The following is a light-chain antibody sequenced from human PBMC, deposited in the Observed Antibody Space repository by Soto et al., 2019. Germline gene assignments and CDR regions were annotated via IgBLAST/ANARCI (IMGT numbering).Light chain of an antibody. J-gene: IGKJ1*01. CDR2: HAS. Sequence: DIQMTQSPSTLPASVGDRVTITCRASQSIDRWLAWYQQRPGKAPKILIYHASSLETGVPSRFSGRGSGTEFTLTISSLQTDDFATYYCQQYNTYSQTVGPGTKGDIK. V-gene: IGKV1-5*01. CDR3: QQYNTYSQT. CDR1: QSIDRW.